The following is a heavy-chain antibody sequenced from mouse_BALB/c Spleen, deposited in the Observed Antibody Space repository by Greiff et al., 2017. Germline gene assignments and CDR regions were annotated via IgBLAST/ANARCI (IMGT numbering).Heavy chain of an antibody. CDR2: IWSGGST. Sequence: VQLVESGPGLVQPSQSLSITCTVSGFSLTSYGVHWVRQSPGKGLEWLGVIWSGGSTDYNAAFISRLSISKDNSKSQVFFKMNSLQANDTAIYYCARYYGSRIWYFDVWGAGTTVTVSS. CDR1: GFSLTSYG. J-gene: IGHJ1*01. V-gene: IGHV2-2*02. D-gene: IGHD1-1*01. CDR3: ARYYGSRIWYFDV.